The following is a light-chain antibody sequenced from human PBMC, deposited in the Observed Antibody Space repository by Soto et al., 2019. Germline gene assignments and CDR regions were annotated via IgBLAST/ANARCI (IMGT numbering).Light chain of an antibody. Sequence: DIQMTQSPSSLSASVGERVTITCRASQGVSAYLLWYQQTQGRAPKLLIYSASNLVSGVPSRFSGSGSGINFTLSISSLQPEDFATYYCHQSYRTPYTFGQGTKLETK. CDR2: SAS. CDR1: QGVSAY. J-gene: IGKJ2*01. CDR3: HQSYRTPYT. V-gene: IGKV1-39*01.